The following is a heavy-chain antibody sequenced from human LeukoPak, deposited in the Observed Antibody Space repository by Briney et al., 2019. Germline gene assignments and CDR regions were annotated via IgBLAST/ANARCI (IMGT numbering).Heavy chain of an antibody. CDR2: ISASGGST. D-gene: IGHD1-1*01. V-gene: IGHV3-23*01. Sequence: GGSLILSCAVSGVTFSNYAMSWVRQAPGRGLEWVSVISASGGSTYYADSVKGRFTISRDNSNNRLYLEMNSLRAEDTAVYYCAKHAGTTRQTKDYWGQGTLVTVSS. J-gene: IGHJ4*02. CDR3: AKHAGTTRQTKDY. CDR1: GVTFSNYA.